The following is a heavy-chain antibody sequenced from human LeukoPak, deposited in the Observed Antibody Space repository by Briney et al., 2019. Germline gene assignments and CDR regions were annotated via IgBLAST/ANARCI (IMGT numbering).Heavy chain of an antibody. V-gene: IGHV1-69*13. J-gene: IGHJ4*02. CDR3: ARDRGDCSSTSCPREYYFDY. CDR2: IIPIFGTA. CDR1: GGTFSSYA. D-gene: IGHD2-2*01. Sequence: SVKVSCKASGGTFSSYAISWVRHAPGQGLEWMGGIIPIFGTANYAQKFQGRVTITADESTSTAYMELSSLRSEDTAVYYCARDRGDCSSTSCPREYYFDYWGQGTLVTVSS.